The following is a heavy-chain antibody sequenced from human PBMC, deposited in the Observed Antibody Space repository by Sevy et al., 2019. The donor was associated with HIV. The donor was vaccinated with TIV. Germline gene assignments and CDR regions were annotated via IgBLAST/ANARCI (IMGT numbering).Heavy chain of an antibody. J-gene: IGHJ6*03. D-gene: IGHD6-13*01. CDR2: IWYDGSNK. CDR3: AREEIAAAGTSTGYYYYMDV. CDR1: GFTFSSYG. Sequence: GGSLRLSCAASGFTFSSYGMHWVRQAPGKGLEWVAVIWYDGSNKYYADSVKGRFTISRDNSKNTLYLQMNSLRAEDTAVYYCAREEIAAAGTSTGYYYYMDVLGKGTMVTVSS. V-gene: IGHV3-33*01.